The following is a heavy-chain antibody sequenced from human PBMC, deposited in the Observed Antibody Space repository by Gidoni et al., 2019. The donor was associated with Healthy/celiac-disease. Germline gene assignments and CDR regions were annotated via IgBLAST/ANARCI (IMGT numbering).Heavy chain of an antibody. Sequence: QVQLVQSGAEVKKPGASVKVSCKASGYTFTSYDINWVRQATGQGLEWMGWMNPNSGNTGYAQKFQGRVTMTRNTSISTAYMELSSLRSEDTAVYYCARGIQLWLLGYYYYYMDVWGKGTTVTVSS. D-gene: IGHD5-18*01. J-gene: IGHJ6*03. V-gene: IGHV1-8*01. CDR2: MNPNSGNT. CDR3: ARGIQLWLLGYYYYYMDV. CDR1: GYTFTSYD.